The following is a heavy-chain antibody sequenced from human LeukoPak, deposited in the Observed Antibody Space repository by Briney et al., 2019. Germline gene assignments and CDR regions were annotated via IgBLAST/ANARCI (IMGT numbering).Heavy chain of an antibody. CDR3: ARAAGVATTGDNWFDP. J-gene: IGHJ5*02. CDR2: IYYSGST. Sequence: SETLSLTCTVSGGSISSSSYYWGWIRQPPGKGLEWIGSIYYSGSTYYNPSLKSRVTISVDTSKNQFSLKLSSVTAADTAVYYCARAAGVATTGDNWFDPWGQGTLVTVSS. CDR1: GGSISSSSYY. D-gene: IGHD5-12*01. V-gene: IGHV4-39*07.